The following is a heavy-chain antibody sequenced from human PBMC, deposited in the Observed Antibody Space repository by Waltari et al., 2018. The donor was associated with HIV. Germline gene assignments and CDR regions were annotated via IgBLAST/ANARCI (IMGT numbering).Heavy chain of an antibody. CDR3: ASDKLPGNSYYYYGMDV. V-gene: IGHV4-39*07. J-gene: IGHJ6*02. CDR1: GGSISSSRYY. Sequence: QLQLQESGPGLVKPSETLSLTCTVSGGSISSSRYYSGWIRQPPGKGREWIGSIYYSGSTYYNPSLKSRVTISVDTSKNQFSLKLSSVTAADTAVYYCASDKLPGNSYYYYGMDVWGQGTTVTVSS. D-gene: IGHD2-15*01. CDR2: IYYSGST.